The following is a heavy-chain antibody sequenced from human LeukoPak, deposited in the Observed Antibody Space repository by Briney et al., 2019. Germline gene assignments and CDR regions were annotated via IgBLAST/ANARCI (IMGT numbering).Heavy chain of an antibody. CDR3: VRVAATAFLDY. Sequence: GGSLRLSCPASGFTFSSYAMHWVRQAPGKGLEYVSAISSNGGSTYYADSVKGRFTISRDNSKNTLYLQMSSLRAEDTAVYYCVRVAATAFLDYWGQGTLVTVSS. D-gene: IGHD2-15*01. V-gene: IGHV3-64D*06. J-gene: IGHJ4*02. CDR2: ISSNGGST. CDR1: GFTFSSYA.